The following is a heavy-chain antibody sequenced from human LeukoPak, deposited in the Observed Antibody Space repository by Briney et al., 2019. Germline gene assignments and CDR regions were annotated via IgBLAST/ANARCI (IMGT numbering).Heavy chain of an antibody. Sequence: PSETPSLTCTVSGGSISSYYWSWIRQPPGKGLEWIGYIYYSGSTNYNPSLKSRVTISVDTSKNQFSLKLSSVTAADTAVYYCARESGGGPFDYWGQGTLVTVSS. V-gene: IGHV4-59*01. D-gene: IGHD3-16*01. CDR3: ARESGGGPFDY. CDR1: GGSISSYY. CDR2: IYYSGST. J-gene: IGHJ4*02.